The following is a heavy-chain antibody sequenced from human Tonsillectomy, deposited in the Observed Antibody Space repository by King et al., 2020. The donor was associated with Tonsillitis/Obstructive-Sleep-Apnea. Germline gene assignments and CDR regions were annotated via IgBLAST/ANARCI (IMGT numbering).Heavy chain of an antibody. V-gene: IGHV3-30*18. CDR1: GFIFSSYG. Sequence: VQLVESGGGVVQPGRSLRLSCAASGFIFSSYGMHWVRQAPGKGLEWVSVISYDGSDKYYADSVKGRFTISRDNSKNTLYLQMNSLRAEETAVYYCAKVLSVTPSYYYYYMDVWGKGTTVTVSS. D-gene: IGHD4-23*01. CDR3: AKVLSVTPSYYYYYMDV. CDR2: ISYDGSDK. J-gene: IGHJ6*03.